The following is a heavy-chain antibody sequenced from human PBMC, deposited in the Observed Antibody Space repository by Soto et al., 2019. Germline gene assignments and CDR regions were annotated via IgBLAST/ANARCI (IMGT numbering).Heavy chain of an antibody. D-gene: IGHD2-2*02. J-gene: IGHJ4*02. Sequence: SVKVSCKVSGSRFSNYVISWVRQAPGHGLEWLGRIIPIFNSTKYAQSFQGRVTITTDKSTSTASLELSSLRSDDTAVYYCAREGRGKKAGYNGLVSLGYWGQGTLVTVSS. CDR1: GSRFSNYV. CDR3: AREGRGKKAGYNGLVSLGY. CDR2: IIPIFNST. V-gene: IGHV1-69*05.